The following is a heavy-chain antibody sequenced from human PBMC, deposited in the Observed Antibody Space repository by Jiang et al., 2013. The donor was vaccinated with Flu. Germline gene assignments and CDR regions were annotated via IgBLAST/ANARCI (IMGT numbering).Heavy chain of an antibody. Sequence: EWIGYIYYKWEAPTYNPYPSKSRVTISVDTSKNQFSLKLSSVTAADTAVYYCARDSDYGGNAYYFDYWGQGTLVTVSS. CDR2: IYYKWEAP. CDR3: ARDSDYGGNAYYFDY. D-gene: IGHD4-23*01. J-gene: IGHJ4*02. V-gene: IGHV4-59*01.